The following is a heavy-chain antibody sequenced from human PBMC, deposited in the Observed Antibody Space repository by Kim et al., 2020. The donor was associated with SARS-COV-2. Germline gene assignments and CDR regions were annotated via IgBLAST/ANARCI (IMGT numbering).Heavy chain of an antibody. D-gene: IGHD3-16*01. CDR1: GFTFSSYS. CDR3: AREGGRGDYGDFFDY. CDR2: ISSSSSTI. Sequence: GGSLRLSCAASGFTFSSYSMNWVRQAPGKGLEWVSYISSSSSTIYYADSVKGRFTISRDNAKNSLYLQMNSLRDEDTAVYYCAREGGRGDYGDFFDYWGQGTLVTVSS. V-gene: IGHV3-48*02. J-gene: IGHJ4*02.